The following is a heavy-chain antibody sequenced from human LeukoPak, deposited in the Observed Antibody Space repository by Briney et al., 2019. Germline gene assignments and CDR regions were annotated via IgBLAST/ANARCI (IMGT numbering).Heavy chain of an antibody. CDR2: IYPGDSDT. CDR3: VRQGSIWYYFDY. J-gene: IGHJ4*01. Sequence: GESLKISCKASGYSFTNYWIGWVRQMPGKGLEWMGIIYPGDSDTRYSPSFQGQVTISADKSITTAYLEWSSLKASDTAMYYCVRQGSIWYYFDYWGHGTLVTVSS. D-gene: IGHD6-13*01. V-gene: IGHV5-51*01. CDR1: GYSFTNYW.